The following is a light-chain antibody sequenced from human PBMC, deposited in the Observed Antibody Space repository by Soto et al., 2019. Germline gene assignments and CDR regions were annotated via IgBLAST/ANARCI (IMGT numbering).Light chain of an antibody. J-gene: IGKJ1*01. CDR2: KAS. CDR3: QQYDTYWT. CDR1: QSISNW. V-gene: IGKV1-5*03. Sequence: DIQMTQSPSTLSASVGDRVIITCQASQSISNWLAWYQQKPGKAPNLLIYKASSLKSGVPSRFSGSGSGTEFTLTISSLQPDDFATYYCQQYDTYWTFGQGTKVEFK.